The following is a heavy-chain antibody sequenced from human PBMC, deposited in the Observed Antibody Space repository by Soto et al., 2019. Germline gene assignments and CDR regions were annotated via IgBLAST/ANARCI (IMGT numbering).Heavy chain of an antibody. CDR2: IYYSGST. V-gene: IGHV4-59*01. D-gene: IGHD5-18*01. J-gene: IGHJ4*02. CDR3: ARDKYSYGLDY. Sequence: SETLSLTCTVSGGSISSYYWSWIRQPPGKGLEWIGYIYYSGSTNYNPSLKSRVTISVDTSKNQFSLKLSSVTAADTAVYYCARDKYSYGLDYWGQGTLVTVSS. CDR1: GGSISSYY.